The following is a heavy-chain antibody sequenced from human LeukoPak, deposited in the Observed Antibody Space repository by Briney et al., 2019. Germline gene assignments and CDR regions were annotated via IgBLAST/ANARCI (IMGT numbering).Heavy chain of an antibody. Sequence: PSETLSLTCAVSGGSISSSNWWSWVRQPPGKGLEWIGEIYHSGSTNYNPSLKSRVTISVDKSKNQFSLKLTSVTAADTAVYFCAREVPVSLRFLEWENFDSWGQGALVTVSS. CDR1: GGSISSSNW. CDR2: IYHSGST. CDR3: AREVPVSLRFLEWENFDS. D-gene: IGHD3-3*01. V-gene: IGHV4-4*02. J-gene: IGHJ4*02.